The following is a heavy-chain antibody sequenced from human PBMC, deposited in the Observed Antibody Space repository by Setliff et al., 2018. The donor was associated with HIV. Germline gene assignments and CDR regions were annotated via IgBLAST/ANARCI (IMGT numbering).Heavy chain of an antibody. J-gene: IGHJ4*02. CDR3: ARGGIVVVPAVSSRYDY. CDR2: ISGSGGRT. CDR1: GFTFSSYA. V-gene: IGHV3-23*01. D-gene: IGHD2-2*01. Sequence: GESLKISCAASGFTFSSYAMSWVRQAPGKGLEWVSAISGSGGRTYYADSVKGRFTISRDNSKNTLYLQMNSLRAEDTAVYYCARGGIVVVPAVSSRYDYWGQGTLVTVS.